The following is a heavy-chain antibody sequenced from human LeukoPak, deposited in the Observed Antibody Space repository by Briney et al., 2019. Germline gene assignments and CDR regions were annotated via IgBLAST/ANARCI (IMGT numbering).Heavy chain of an antibody. CDR2: IIPIFGTA. V-gene: IGHV1-69*05. J-gene: IGHJ6*03. D-gene: IGHD3-3*01. CDR1: GGTFSSYA. CDR3: ARGCDYDFWSGYPNYYYMDV. Sequence: SVKDSCKASGGTFSSYAISWVRQAPGQGLEWMGGIIPIFGTANYAQKFQGRVTITTDESTSTAYMELSSLRSEDTAVYYCARGCDYDFWSGYPNYYYMDVWGKGTTVTVSS.